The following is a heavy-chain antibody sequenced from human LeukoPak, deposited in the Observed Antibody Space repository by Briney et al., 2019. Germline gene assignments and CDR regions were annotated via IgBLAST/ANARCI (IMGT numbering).Heavy chain of an antibody. J-gene: IGHJ4*02. CDR2: FDPEDGET. V-gene: IGHV1-24*01. CDR1: GYTLTELS. Sequence: ASVKVSCKVSGYTLTELSMHWVRQAPGKGLEWMGGFDPEDGETIYAQKFQGRVTMTEDTSTDTAYMELSSLRSEDTAVYYCATAVAGSVSSDYWGQGTLVTVSS. CDR3: ATAVAGSVSSDY. D-gene: IGHD6-19*01.